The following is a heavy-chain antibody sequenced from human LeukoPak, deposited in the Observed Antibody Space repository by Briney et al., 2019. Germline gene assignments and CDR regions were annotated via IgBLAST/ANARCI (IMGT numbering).Heavy chain of an antibody. J-gene: IGHJ4*02. V-gene: IGHV3-7*03. Sequence: GGSLRLSCEASGFTFSAYWMSWVRQAPGKGLEWVANIKQDGSQTYHADSVKGRFTISRDNSKNTLYLQMNRLRAEDTAVYYCAPKVVGSTPFDYWGQGTLVTVSS. CDR2: IKQDGSQT. CDR3: APKVVGSTPFDY. CDR1: GFTFSAYW. D-gene: IGHD2-15*01.